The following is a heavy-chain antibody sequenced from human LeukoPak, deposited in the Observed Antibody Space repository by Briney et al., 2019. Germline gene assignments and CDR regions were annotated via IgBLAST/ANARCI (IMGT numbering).Heavy chain of an antibody. Sequence: ASVKVSCKASGYTFTSYYMHWVRQAPGQGLEWMGTINPSGGSTSYAQKFQGRVTMTRDTSTSTVYMELSSLRSEDTAVYYCARDRARYYYDSNGPKMDYYYGMDVWGQGTTVTVSS. J-gene: IGHJ6*02. D-gene: IGHD3-22*01. V-gene: IGHV1-46*01. CDR3: ARDRARYYYDSNGPKMDYYYGMDV. CDR1: GYTFTSYY. CDR2: INPSGGST.